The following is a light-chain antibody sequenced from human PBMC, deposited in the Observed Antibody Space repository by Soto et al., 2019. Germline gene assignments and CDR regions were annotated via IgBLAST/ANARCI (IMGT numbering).Light chain of an antibody. J-gene: IGKJ1*01. CDR2: GAS. Sequence: EIVMTQSPATLSVSPGGRATLSCRASQSISGTLAWYQQKPGQAPRLLIYGASTRTTSFPARFSGSGSGTDFTLTISSLRSEDFAVYYCQQYNNWPWTFGQGTKVEIK. CDR1: QSISGT. CDR3: QQYNNWPWT. V-gene: IGKV3-15*01.